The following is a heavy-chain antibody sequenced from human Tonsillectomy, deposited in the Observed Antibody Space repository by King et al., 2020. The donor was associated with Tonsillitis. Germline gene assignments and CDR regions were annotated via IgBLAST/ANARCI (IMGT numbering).Heavy chain of an antibody. CDR2: IYYSGST. J-gene: IGHJ4*02. V-gene: IGHV4-39*01. D-gene: IGHD5/OR15-5a*01. CDR3: GCSVSH. CDR1: GGSISSSGYY. Sequence: MQLQESGPGLVKPSETLSLTCTVSGGSISSSGYYWVWIRQPPGKGLEWIGSIYYSGSTYYNPSLKNRVTISVDTSKNQFSLKLSSVTAADTAVYYCGCSVSHWGQGTLVTVSS.